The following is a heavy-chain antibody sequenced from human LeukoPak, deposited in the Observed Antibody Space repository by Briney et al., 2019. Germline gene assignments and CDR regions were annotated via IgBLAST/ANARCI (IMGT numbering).Heavy chain of an antibody. CDR3: ARETSLAGFASGLGFNY. CDR2: ICFSGNT. V-gene: IGHV4-59*13. CDR1: GGSISSYY. D-gene: IGHD6-19*01. Sequence: SETLSLTCNVSGGSISSYYWSWIRQPPGKGLEWIGYICFSGNTDYNPSLKSRVTMLVDTSKNEFSLRLSSVTAADTAIYYCARETSLAGFASGLGFNYWGQGILVTVSS. J-gene: IGHJ4*02.